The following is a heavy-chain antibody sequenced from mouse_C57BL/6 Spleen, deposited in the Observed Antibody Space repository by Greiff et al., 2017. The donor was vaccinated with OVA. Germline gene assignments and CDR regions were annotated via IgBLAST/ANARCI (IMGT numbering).Heavy chain of an antibody. CDR2: IYPRSGNT. V-gene: IGHV1-81*01. Sequence: VQLQQSGAELARPGASVKLSCKASGYTFTSYGISWVKQRTGQGLEWIGEIYPRSGNTYYNEKFKGKATLTADKSSSTAYMELRSLTSEDSAVYFCAPNWDGVAYWGQGTLVTVSA. CDR3: APNWDGVAY. CDR1: GYTFTSYG. D-gene: IGHD4-1*01. J-gene: IGHJ3*01.